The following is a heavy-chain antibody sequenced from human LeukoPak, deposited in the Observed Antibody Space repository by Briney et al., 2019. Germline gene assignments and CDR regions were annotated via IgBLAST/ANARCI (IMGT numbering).Heavy chain of an antibody. J-gene: IGHJ4*02. Sequence: SETLSLTCTVSGYSISSGYYWGWIRQPAGKGLEWIGRIYTSGSTNYNPSLKSRVTMSVDTSKNQFSLKLSSVTAADTAVYYCARDKSEMAPFDYWGQGTLVTVSS. CDR2: IYTSGST. CDR3: ARDKSEMAPFDY. V-gene: IGHV4-4*07. D-gene: IGHD5-24*01. CDR1: GYSISSGYY.